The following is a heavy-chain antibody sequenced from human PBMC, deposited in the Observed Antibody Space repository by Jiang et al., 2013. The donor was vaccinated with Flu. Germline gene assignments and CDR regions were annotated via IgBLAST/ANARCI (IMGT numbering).Heavy chain of an antibody. Sequence: GLVKPSETLSLTCTVSGGSISSHYWSWIRQPAGKGLEWVGRIYSSGSTNYNPSLESRVTMSVDTSKNQFSLKLRSVTAADTAVYYCARRDPGTKVFDPWGQGTLVTVSS. V-gene: IGHV4-4*07. CDR2: IYSSGST. CDR1: GGSISSHY. D-gene: IGHD1-7*01. J-gene: IGHJ5*02. CDR3: ARRDPGTKVFDP.